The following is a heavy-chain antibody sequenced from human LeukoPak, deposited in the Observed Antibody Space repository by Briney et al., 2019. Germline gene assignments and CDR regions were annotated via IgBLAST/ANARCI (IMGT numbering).Heavy chain of an antibody. J-gene: IGHJ4*02. Sequence: PSETLSLTCAVYGGSFSGYYWSWIRQPPGKGLEWIGEINHSGSTNYNPSLKSRVTISVDTSKNQFSLKLSSVTAADTAVYYCARERAIIAAAGGAVYWGQGTLVTVSS. V-gene: IGHV4-34*01. CDR3: ARERAIIAAAGGAVY. D-gene: IGHD6-13*01. CDR1: GGSFSGYY. CDR2: INHSGST.